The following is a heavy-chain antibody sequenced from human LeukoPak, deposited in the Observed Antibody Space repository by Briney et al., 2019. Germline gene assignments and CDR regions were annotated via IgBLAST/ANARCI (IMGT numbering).Heavy chain of an antibody. J-gene: IGHJ6*03. CDR2: ISGSGGST. CDR3: ATLMRGTMATIPLYYYYYMDV. V-gene: IGHV3-23*01. CDR1: GFTFSSYA. D-gene: IGHD5-12*01. Sequence: GGSLRLSCAASGFTFSSYAMSWVRQAPGKGLEWVSAISGSGGSTYYADSVKGRFTISRDNSKNTLYLQMSSLRSEDTAVYYCATLMRGTMATIPLYYYYYMDVWGKGTTVTVSS.